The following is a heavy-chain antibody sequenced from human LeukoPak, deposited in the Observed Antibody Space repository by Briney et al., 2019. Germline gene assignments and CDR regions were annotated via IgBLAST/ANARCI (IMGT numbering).Heavy chain of an antibody. D-gene: IGHD3-16*01. Sequence: PGGSLRLSCAASGFTFSSYSMTWVRQAPGKGLEWVSSISSSSSYIYYADSVKGRFTISRDNAKNSLYLQMNSLRAEDTAVYYCARLKLGAYFDLWGRGTLVTVSS. CDR2: ISSSSSYI. V-gene: IGHV3-21*04. CDR3: ARLKLGAYFDL. J-gene: IGHJ2*01. CDR1: GFTFSSYS.